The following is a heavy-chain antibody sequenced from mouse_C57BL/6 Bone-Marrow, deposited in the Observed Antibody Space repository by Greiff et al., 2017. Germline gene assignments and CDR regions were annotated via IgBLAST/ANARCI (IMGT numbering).Heavy chain of an antibody. CDR3: TRGAVVAMCYFAY. Sequence: VQLQQSGAELVRPGASVTLSCKASGYTFTDYDMHWVKQTPVHGLEWIGAIEPETGGTAYNQKFKGKAILTADKSSSTAYMELRSLTSEDSAVYDCTRGAVVAMCYFAYWGQGTTLTVSS. J-gene: IGHJ2*01. CDR1: GYTFTDYD. D-gene: IGHD1-1*01. V-gene: IGHV1-15*01. CDR2: IEPETGGT.